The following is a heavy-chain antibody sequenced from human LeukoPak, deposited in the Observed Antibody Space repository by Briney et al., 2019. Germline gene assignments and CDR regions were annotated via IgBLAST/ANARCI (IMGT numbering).Heavy chain of an antibody. J-gene: IGHJ3*02. CDR3: AKSRYDSSGYYHDDAFDI. V-gene: IGHV3-30*18. Sequence: GGSLRLSCAASGFSFTSQGMHWVRQAPGKGLEWVAVISYDGSNKYYADSVKGRFTISRDNSKNTLYLQMNSLRAEDTAVYYCAKSRYDSSGYYHDDAFDIWGQGTMVTVSS. CDR2: ISYDGSNK. D-gene: IGHD3-22*01. CDR1: GFSFTSQG.